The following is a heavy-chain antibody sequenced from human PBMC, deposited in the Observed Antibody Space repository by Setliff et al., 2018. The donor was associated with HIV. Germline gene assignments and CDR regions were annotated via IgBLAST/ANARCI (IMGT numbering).Heavy chain of an antibody. CDR3: ARETYYYDNPQYYYYYMDV. Sequence: PSETLSLTCTVSGGSISSGGYYWSWIRQPAGKGLEWIGRIYTSGSTNYNPSLKSRVTISVDTSKNQFSLKLRSVTAADPAVYYCARETYYYDNPQYYYYYMDVWGKGTTVTVSS. J-gene: IGHJ6*03. D-gene: IGHD3-22*01. CDR1: GGSISSGGYY. CDR2: IYTSGST. V-gene: IGHV4-61*02.